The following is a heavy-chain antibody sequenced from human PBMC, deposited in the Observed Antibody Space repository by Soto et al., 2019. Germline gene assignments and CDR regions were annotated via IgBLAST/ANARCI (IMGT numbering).Heavy chain of an antibody. CDR1: GGSISGYY. V-gene: IGHV4-59*01. J-gene: IGHJ4*02. Sequence: QVQLQESGPGLVKPSETLSLTCSVSGGSISGYYWSWIRQSPEKGLEYIAYSSYGGITNLNGALNGRVTMSIDTSKNQFSLKATSLTAADTAVYYCARARKATYITGGFDSWGQGTLVTVSS. CDR2: SSYGGIT. D-gene: IGHD3-3*01. CDR3: ARARKATYITGGFDS.